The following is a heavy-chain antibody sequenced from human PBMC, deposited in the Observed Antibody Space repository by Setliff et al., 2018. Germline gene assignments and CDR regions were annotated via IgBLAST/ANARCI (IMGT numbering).Heavy chain of an antibody. J-gene: IGHJ4*02. CDR2: INHSGST. D-gene: IGHD3-3*01. CDR3: ARVPNFWSGYLDY. CDR1: GGSFSGYY. V-gene: IGHV4-34*01. Sequence: SETLSLTCAVYGGSFSGYYWSWIRQPPGKGLEWIGEINHSGSTNYNPSLKSRVTISVDTSKNQFSLKLSSVTAAATAVYYCARVPNFWSGYLDYWGQGTLVTVSS.